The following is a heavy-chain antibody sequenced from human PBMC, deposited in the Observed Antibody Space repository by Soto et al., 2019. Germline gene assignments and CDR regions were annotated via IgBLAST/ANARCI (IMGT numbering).Heavy chain of an antibody. D-gene: IGHD6-19*01. Sequence: SETLSLTCTVSGGSISSYYWSWIRQPPGKGLEWFGYIYYSGSTNYNPSLKSRVTISVDTSKNQFSLKLSSVTAADTAVYYCARHEHSSGWRSKYYFDYWGQGTLVTVSS. CDR1: GGSISSYY. J-gene: IGHJ4*02. CDR3: ARHEHSSGWRSKYYFDY. V-gene: IGHV4-59*08. CDR2: IYYSGST.